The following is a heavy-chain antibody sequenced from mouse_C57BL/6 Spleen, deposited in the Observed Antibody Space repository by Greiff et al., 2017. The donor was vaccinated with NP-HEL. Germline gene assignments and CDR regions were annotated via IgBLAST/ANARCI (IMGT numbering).Heavy chain of an antibody. J-gene: IGHJ2*01. V-gene: IGHV5-17*01. CDR3: QFITTVVAPPYFDY. Sequence: EVKLMESGGGLVKPGGSLKLSCAASGFTFSDYGMHWVRQAPEKGLEWVAYISSGSSTIYYADTVKGRFTISRDNAKNTLFLQMTSLTSEDSAVYYCQFITTVVAPPYFDYWGQGTTLTVSS. CDR2: ISSGSSTI. CDR1: GFTFSDYG. D-gene: IGHD1-1*01.